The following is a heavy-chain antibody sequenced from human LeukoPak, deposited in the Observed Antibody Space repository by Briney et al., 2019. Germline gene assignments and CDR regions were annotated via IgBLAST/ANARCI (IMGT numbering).Heavy chain of an antibody. CDR1: GGSISSGGYY. V-gene: IGHV4-31*03. CDR3: ASYIAALHYFDY. Sequence: PSQTLSLTCTVSGGSISSGGYYWSWIRQYPGKGLEWIGYIYYSGSTYYNPSLKSRVTISVDTSKNQFSLKLSSVTVADTAVYYCASYIAALHYFDYWGQGTLVTVSS. J-gene: IGHJ4*02. CDR2: IYYSGST. D-gene: IGHD6-6*01.